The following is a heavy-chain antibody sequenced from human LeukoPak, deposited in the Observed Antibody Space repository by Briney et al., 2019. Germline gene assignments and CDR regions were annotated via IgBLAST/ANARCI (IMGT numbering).Heavy chain of an antibody. CDR1: GYSFTSDW. D-gene: IGHD3-10*01. Sequence: GESLKISCKGSGYSFTSDWIGWVRQMPETGLEWMGIIYPGDSDTRYSPSFQGQVTISADKSISTAYLQWSNLKASDTAMYYCATYAGTSSKFFHHWGQGTLVTVSS. J-gene: IGHJ1*01. CDR3: ATYAGTSSKFFHH. CDR2: IYPGDSDT. V-gene: IGHV5-51*01.